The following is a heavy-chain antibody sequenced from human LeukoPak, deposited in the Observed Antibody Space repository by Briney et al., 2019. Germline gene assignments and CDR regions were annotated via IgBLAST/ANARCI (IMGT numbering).Heavy chain of an antibody. V-gene: IGHV3-38-3*01. J-gene: IGHJ4*02. CDR1: GFTVSSNE. D-gene: IGHD3-16*01. CDR2: ISGGST. CDR3: ARGDKFSGDY. Sequence: GGSLRLSCAASGFTVSSNEMTWVRQAPGKGLEWVSYISGGSTYYADSIKGRFTISRDKSKNTLHLQVNSLRAEDTAVYYCARGDKFSGDYWGQGTLVTVSS.